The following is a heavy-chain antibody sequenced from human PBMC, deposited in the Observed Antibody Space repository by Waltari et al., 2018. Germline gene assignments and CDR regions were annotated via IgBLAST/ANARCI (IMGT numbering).Heavy chain of an antibody. J-gene: IGHJ5*02. CDR3: ARRKWLVRNWFDP. V-gene: IGHV4-39*01. CDR2: IYYSGST. Sequence: QLQLQESGPGLVKPSETLSLTCTVSGGSISSSSYYWGWIRQPPGKGLEWIGSIYYSGSTYYNPSLKSRVTISVDTSKNQFSLKLSSVTAADTAVYYCARRKWLVRNWFDPWGQGTLVTVSS. D-gene: IGHD6-19*01. CDR1: GGSISSSSYY.